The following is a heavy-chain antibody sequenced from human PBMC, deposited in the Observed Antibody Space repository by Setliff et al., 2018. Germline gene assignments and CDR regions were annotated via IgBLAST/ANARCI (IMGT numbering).Heavy chain of an antibody. Sequence: ASVKVSCKASGYSLSNYVMNWVRQAPGQGLEWMGWISAYNGNTNYAQKLQGRVTMTTDTSTSTAYMELSRLRSDDTAVYYCARGRGSYYYYMDVWGKGTTVTVSS. V-gene: IGHV1-18*01. CDR2: ISAYNGNT. CDR3: ARGRGSYYYYMDV. CDR1: GYSLSNYV. J-gene: IGHJ6*03. D-gene: IGHD1-26*01.